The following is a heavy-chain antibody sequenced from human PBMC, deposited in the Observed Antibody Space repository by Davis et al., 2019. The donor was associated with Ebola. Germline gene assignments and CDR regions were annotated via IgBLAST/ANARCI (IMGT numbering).Heavy chain of an antibody. CDR2: INHSGST. CDR1: GGSFSGYY. CDR3: ARALRGGYDFWSGYPGNFDY. D-gene: IGHD3-3*01. V-gene: IGHV4-34*01. Sequence: SETLSLTCAAHGGSFSGYYWSWIRQPPGKGLEWIGEINHSGSTNYNPSLKSRVTISVDTSKNQFSLKLSSVTAADTAVYYCARALRGGYDFWSGYPGNFDYWGQGTLVTVSS. J-gene: IGHJ4*02.